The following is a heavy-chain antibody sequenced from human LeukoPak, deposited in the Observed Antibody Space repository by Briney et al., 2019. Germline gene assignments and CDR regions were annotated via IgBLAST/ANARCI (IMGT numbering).Heavy chain of an antibody. D-gene: IGHD3-22*01. J-gene: IGHJ4*02. CDR3: ARSITMIVVVIGY. CDR1: GFTFSSYA. Sequence: GGSLRLSCAASGFTFSSYAMSWVRQAPGKGLEWVSVISDSGGSTYYADSVKGRLTLSRDNSKNTLYLQMNSLRAEDTAVYYCARSITMIVVVIGYWGQGTLVTVSS. V-gene: IGHV3-23*01. CDR2: ISDSGGST.